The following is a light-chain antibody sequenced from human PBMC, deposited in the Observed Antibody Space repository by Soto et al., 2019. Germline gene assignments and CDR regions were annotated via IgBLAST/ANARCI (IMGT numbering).Light chain of an antibody. Sequence: EIVLTQSPGTLSLSPGERPTLSGRDRQSVTSPHLACYQRKPGQAPSLXXYGASSRANGIPDRCSGSGSGTDLTLIISRLEPEDFAVYYCQQYGSSPIWTFGQVTKVDIK. CDR1: QSVTSPH. J-gene: IGKJ1*01. V-gene: IGKV3-20*01. CDR3: QQYGSSPIWT. CDR2: GAS.